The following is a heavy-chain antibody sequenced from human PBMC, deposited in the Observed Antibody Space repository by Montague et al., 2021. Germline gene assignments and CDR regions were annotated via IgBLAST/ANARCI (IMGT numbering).Heavy chain of an antibody. V-gene: IGHV4-34*01. J-gene: IGHJ4*02. Sequence: SETLSLTCGLSGGSLSGHYWAWIRQTPGKGLEWIGNINHSGSAKYNPSLKNRVSISVGTSNNQFFLDLTSATAADTAMYFCARGLFGTVNGQYSGGWYYFDKWGQGTMVTVSS. D-gene: IGHD6-19*01. CDR1: GGSLSGHY. CDR2: INHSGSA. CDR3: ARGLFGTVNGQYSGGWYYFDK.